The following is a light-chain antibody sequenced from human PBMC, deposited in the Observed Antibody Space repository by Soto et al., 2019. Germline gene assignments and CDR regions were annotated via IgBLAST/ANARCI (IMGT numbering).Light chain of an antibody. CDR2: KAS. Sequence: DIQMTQSPSTLSASVGDRVTITCRASQSISSWLAWYQQTPGKAPKLLIYKASSLQSGVPSRFSGSGSGTEFTLPIRRLQPYDFASYYCQQYNTYPWTFGQGTKVAIK. CDR3: QQYNTYPWT. J-gene: IGKJ1*01. V-gene: IGKV1-5*03. CDR1: QSISSW.